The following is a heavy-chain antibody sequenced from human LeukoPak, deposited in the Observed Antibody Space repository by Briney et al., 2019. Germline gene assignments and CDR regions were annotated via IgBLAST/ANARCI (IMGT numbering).Heavy chain of an antibody. D-gene: IGHD4-17*01. CDR3: AREVDDYGDFKRGFDY. CDR2: INPNRGGT. V-gene: IGHV1-2*06. J-gene: IGHJ4*02. Sequence: GASVKVSCKASGYTFTGYYMHWVRQAPGQGLEWMGRINPNRGGTNYAQKFQGRVTMTRDTSISTAYMELSRLRSDDTAVYYCAREVDDYGDFKRGFDYWGQGTLVTVSS. CDR1: GYTFTGYY.